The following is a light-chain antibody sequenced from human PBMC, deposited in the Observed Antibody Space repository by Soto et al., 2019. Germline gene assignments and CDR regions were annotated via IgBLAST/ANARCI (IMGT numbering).Light chain of an antibody. CDR2: SNN. CDR3: AEWDERLNCLYV. CDR1: SSNIGSNT. V-gene: IGLV1-44*01. J-gene: IGLJ1*01. Sequence: QSVLTQPPSASGTPGQRVTISCSGSSSNIGSNTVNWYQQLPGTAPKLLIYSNNQRPSGVPDRFSGSKSGTSASLAISGLQSEDEFYYYCAEWDERLNCLYVFGTGTMVTVL.